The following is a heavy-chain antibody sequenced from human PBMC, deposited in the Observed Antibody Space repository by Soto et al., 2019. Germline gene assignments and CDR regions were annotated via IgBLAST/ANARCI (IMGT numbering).Heavy chain of an antibody. Sequence: QVQLQESGPGLVKPSETLSLTCTVSGGSISSYYWSWIRQPPGKGLEWIGYIYDTGSTNYNPSLKSRVTISVDTSKNQFSLKLSSVTAADTAVYYCARVGSSWYLGMYVWGQGTTVTVSS. CDR3: ARVGSSWYLGMYV. D-gene: IGHD6-13*01. J-gene: IGHJ6*02. CDR2: IYDTGST. V-gene: IGHV4-59*01. CDR1: GGSISSYY.